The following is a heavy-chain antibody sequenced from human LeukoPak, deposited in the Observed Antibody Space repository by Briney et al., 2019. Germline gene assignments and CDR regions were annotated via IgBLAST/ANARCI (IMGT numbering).Heavy chain of an antibody. CDR3: ARDSEGGYCSSTSCESQAYYYYHGMDV. CDR2: INPNSGGT. CDR1: GYTFTGYY. J-gene: IGHJ6*02. V-gene: IGHV1-2*02. D-gene: IGHD2-2*01. Sequence: ASVKVSCKASGYTFTGYYMHWVRQAPGQGLEWMGWINPNSGGTNYAQKFQGRVTMTRDTSISTAYMELSRLRSDDTAVYYCARDSEGGYCSSTSCESQAYYYYHGMDVWGQGTTVTVSS.